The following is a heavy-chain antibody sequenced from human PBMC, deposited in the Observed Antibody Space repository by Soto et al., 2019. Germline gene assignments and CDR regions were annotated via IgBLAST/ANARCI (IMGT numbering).Heavy chain of an antibody. V-gene: IGHV5-51*01. CDR3: ASQERATKSVDAFDI. CDR2: IYPGDSDT. D-gene: IGHD5-12*01. CDR1: GYSFTSYW. Sequence: GESLTISCKGSGYSFTSYWIGWVRQMPGKGLEWMGIIYPGDSDTRYSPSFQGQVTISADKSISTACLQWSSLKASDIAMYYCASQERATKSVDAFDIWGQGTMGTV. J-gene: IGHJ3*02.